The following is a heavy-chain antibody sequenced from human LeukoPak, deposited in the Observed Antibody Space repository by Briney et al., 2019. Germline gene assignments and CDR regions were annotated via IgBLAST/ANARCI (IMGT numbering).Heavy chain of an antibody. CDR1: GYTFTSYD. J-gene: IGHJ4*02. D-gene: IGHD6-19*01. Sequence: ASVKVSCKASGYTFTSYDINWVRQATGQELEWMGWMNPNSGNTGYAQKLQGRVTMTTDTSTSTAYMELRSLRSDDTAVYYCARAGAYSSGWYVVYWGQGTLVTVSS. V-gene: IGHV1-8*02. CDR3: ARAGAYSSGWYVVY. CDR2: MNPNSGNT.